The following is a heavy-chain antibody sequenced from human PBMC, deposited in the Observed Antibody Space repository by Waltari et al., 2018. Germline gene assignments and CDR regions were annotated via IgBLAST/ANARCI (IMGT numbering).Heavy chain of an antibody. Sequence: QVQLQESGPGLVKPSGTLSVTCAVSGDSISGSFWWRWVRQTPGKGLAWIGQVQGSGRVNYHPSLASRVTVSRDTSNHQFSLKLTSATAADTAVYCCARDRGRGLYLDSWGRGSLVTVSP. CDR3: ARDRGRGLYLDS. J-gene: IGHJ4*02. D-gene: IGHD5-12*01. CDR1: GDSISGSFW. CDR2: VQGSGRV. V-gene: IGHV4-4*01.